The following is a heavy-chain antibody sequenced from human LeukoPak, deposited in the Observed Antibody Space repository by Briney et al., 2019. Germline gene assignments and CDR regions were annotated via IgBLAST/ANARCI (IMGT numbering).Heavy chain of an antibody. CDR1: GYSISSGYY. CDR2: IYHSGST. D-gene: IGHD6-19*01. J-gene: IGHJ4*02. Sequence: SETLSLTCTVSGYSISSGYYWGWIRQPPGKGLEWIGSIYHSGSTYYNPSLKSRVTISVDTSKNQFSLKLSSVTAADTAVYYCARRVYPKRRQWLVGGYFDYWGQGTLVTVSS. CDR3: ARRVYPKRRQWLVGGYFDY. V-gene: IGHV4-38-2*02.